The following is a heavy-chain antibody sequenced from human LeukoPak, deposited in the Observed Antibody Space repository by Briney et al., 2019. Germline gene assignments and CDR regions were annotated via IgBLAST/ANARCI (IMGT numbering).Heavy chain of an antibody. D-gene: IGHD2-21*02. J-gene: IGHJ4*02. CDR2: INHSGST. CDR3: ARGQAYCGGDCYADY. V-gene: IGHV4-34*01. CDR1: GGSFSGYY. Sequence: TSSETLSLTCAVYGGSFSGYYWSWIRQPPGKGLEWIGEINHSGSTNYNPSLKSRLTISVDTSKNQFSPKLSSVTAADTAVYYCARGQAYCGGDCYADYWGQGTLVTVSS.